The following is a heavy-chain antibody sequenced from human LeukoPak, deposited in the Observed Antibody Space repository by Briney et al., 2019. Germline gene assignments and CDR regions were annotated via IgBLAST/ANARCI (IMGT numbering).Heavy chain of an antibody. J-gene: IGHJ4*02. V-gene: IGHV3-23*01. CDR2: ISGSGGST. D-gene: IGHD4-17*01. CDR1: GFTFSSYA. CDR3: AKVRQFYGDFDY. Sequence: PGGSLRLSCAASGFTFSSYAMSWVRQAPGKGLEWVSAISGSGGSTYYADSVKGRFTISRDNSKNTLYLQMNSLRAEDTAVYYYAKVRQFYGDFDYWGQGTLVTVSS.